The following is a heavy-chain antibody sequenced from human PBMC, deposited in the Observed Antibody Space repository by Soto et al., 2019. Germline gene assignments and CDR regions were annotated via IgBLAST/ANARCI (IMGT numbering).Heavy chain of an antibody. V-gene: IGHV4-61*01. CDR2: IYYTGST. J-gene: IGHJ4*01. CDR3: ARPSTGCGCRDF. D-gene: IGHD2-15*01. CDR1: GDSVSRGSHS. Sequence: SETLSFTCSVAGDSVSRGSHSWTWTRQPPGKGLEFLGYIYYTGSTSYNPSLKSRVTISVHTSKNQTSLMLTSVTAADTAVYYSARPSTGCGCRDFWGYGILVTVS.